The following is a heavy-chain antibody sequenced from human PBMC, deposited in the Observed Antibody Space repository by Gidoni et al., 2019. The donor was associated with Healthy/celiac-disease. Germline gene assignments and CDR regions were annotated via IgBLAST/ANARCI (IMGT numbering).Heavy chain of an antibody. Sequence: QVQLVQSGAEVKKPGASVKVSCKASGYTFTSYDINWVRQATGQGLEWMGWLNPNIGNPGYPPKFQGRVPMARNPSISTASLELGTLGSEDPAVDYVARAFWGSSSSGGGDYYYGMDVWGQGTTVTVSS. J-gene: IGHJ6*02. CDR2: LNPNIGNP. D-gene: IGHD6-6*01. CDR3: ARAFWGSSSSGGGDYYYGMDV. V-gene: IGHV1-8*01. CDR1: GYTFTSYD.